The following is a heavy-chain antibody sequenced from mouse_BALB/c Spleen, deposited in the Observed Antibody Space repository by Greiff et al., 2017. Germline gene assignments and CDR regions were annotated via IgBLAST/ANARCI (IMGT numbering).Heavy chain of an antibody. D-gene: IGHD1-1*01. Sequence: EVKVVESGGGLVKPGGSLKLSCAASGFTFSSYAMSWVRQTPEKRLEWVASISSGGSTYYPDSVKGRFTISRDNARNILYLQMSSLRSEDTAMYYCAREYGPLDYWGQGTTLTVSS. V-gene: IGHV5-6-5*01. CDR1: GFTFSSYA. CDR2: ISSGGST. J-gene: IGHJ2*01. CDR3: AREYGPLDY.